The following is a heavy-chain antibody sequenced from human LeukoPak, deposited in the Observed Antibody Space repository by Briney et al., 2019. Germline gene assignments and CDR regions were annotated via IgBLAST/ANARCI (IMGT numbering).Heavy chain of an antibody. CDR1: GFTFSRYA. D-gene: IGHD2-21*02. Sequence: GGSLRLSCAASGFTFSRYAMSWVRQAPGKGLEWFSGISSGGDTTYYADSVKGRFTISRDNSKNTLYLQTNSLRAEDTAIYYCAKDYLMSPAGSDSAYYYYGMDVWGQGTTVTVSS. CDR3: AKDYLMSPAGSDSAYYYYGMDV. CDR2: ISSGGDTT. J-gene: IGHJ6*02. V-gene: IGHV3-23*01.